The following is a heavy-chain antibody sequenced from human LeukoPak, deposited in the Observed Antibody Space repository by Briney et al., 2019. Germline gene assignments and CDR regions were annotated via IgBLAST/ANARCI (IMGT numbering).Heavy chain of an antibody. D-gene: IGHD4-17*01. CDR3: VKPYFGDSYFDY. CDR2: ISINAGGT. V-gene: IGHV3-64D*06. J-gene: IGHJ4*02. Sequence: GGSLTLSCSASGFSFNVYTIYWVRQAPGKGREYVSSISINAGGTYPDSVKDRFTISRDNSKNTLYLQMSSLRTEDTAVYFCVKPYFGDSYFDYWGQGTLVTVSS. CDR1: GFSFNVYT.